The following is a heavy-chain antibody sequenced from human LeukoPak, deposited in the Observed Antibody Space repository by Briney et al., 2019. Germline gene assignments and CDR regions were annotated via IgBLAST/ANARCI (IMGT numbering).Heavy chain of an antibody. Sequence: GGSLRLSCAASGFTFSSYWMSWVRQAPGKGLEWVANITQDGSEKYYVDSVKGRFTISRDNAKNSLYLQMNSLRAEDTAVYYCARDDCSSISCYHNWFDPWGQGTLFTVSS. CDR2: ITQDGSEK. V-gene: IGHV3-7*01. D-gene: IGHD2-2*01. J-gene: IGHJ5*02. CDR1: GFTFSSYW. CDR3: ARDDCSSISCYHNWFDP.